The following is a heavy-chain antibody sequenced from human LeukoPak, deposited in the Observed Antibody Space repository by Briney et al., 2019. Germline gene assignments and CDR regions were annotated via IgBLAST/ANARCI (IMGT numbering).Heavy chain of an antibody. CDR1: GGSFSGYY. Sequence: PSETLSLTCAVYGGSFSGYYWSWIRQPPGKGLEWIGEINHSGSTNYNPSLKSRVTISVDTSKNQFSLKLSSVTAADTAVYYCARTDNDILTGYSYYFDYWGQGTLVTVSS. J-gene: IGHJ4*02. CDR2: INHSGST. D-gene: IGHD3-9*01. V-gene: IGHV4-34*01. CDR3: ARTDNDILTGYSYYFDY.